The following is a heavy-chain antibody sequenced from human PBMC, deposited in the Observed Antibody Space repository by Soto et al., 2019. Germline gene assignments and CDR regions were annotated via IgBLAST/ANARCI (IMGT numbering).Heavy chain of an antibody. CDR2: ISAYNGNT. J-gene: IGHJ5*02. Sequence: QVPLVQSGAEVKKPGASVKVSCKASGYTFTSYGISWVRQAPGQGLEWMGWISAYNGNTNYAQKLQGRVTMTTDTSTSTAYMELRSLRSDDTAVYYCARDADIVVVPAGNWFDPWGQGTLVTVSS. CDR3: ARDADIVVVPAGNWFDP. V-gene: IGHV1-18*04. CDR1: GYTFTSYG. D-gene: IGHD2-2*01.